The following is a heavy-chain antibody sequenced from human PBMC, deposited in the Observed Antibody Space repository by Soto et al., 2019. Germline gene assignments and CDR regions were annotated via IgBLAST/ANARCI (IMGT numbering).Heavy chain of an antibody. CDR3: ARDGRILTGSAWFDP. CDR1: GGSISSGGYY. J-gene: IGHJ5*02. D-gene: IGHD3-9*01. Sequence: QVQLQESGPGLVKPSQTLSLTCTVSGGSISSGGYYWSWIRQHPGKGLEWIGYIYYSGSTYYNPSLKSRVTISVDTSKNQFSLKLSSVTAADTAVDYCARDGRILTGSAWFDPWGQGTLVTVSS. V-gene: IGHV4-31*03. CDR2: IYYSGST.